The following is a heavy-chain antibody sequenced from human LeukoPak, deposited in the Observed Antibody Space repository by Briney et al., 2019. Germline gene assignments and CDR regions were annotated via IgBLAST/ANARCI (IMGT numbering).Heavy chain of an antibody. CDR2: INPNSGGT. CDR1: GYTFTGYY. D-gene: IGHD3-9*01. CDR3: ATEYFRATSLYYFDY. Sequence: GASVKVSCKASGYTFTGYYMHWVRQAPGQGLEWMGWINPNSGGTNYAQKFQGWVTMTRDTSISTAYMELSRLRSDDTAVYYCATEYFRATSLYYFDYWGQGTLVTVSS. J-gene: IGHJ4*02. V-gene: IGHV1-2*04.